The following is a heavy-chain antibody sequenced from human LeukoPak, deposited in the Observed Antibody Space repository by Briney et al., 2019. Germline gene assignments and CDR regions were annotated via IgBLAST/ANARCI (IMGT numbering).Heavy chain of an antibody. D-gene: IGHD4-17*01. CDR1: GFTFSSYW. CDR3: ARAPYGDYAFDI. Sequence: GGSLRLSCAASGFTFSSYWMSWVRQAPGKGLEWVANIKKDGSETYYADSVKGRFTISRDNAKNSLYLKMNSLRAEDTAVYYCARAPYGDYAFDIWGQGTMVTVSS. J-gene: IGHJ3*02. CDR2: IKKDGSET. V-gene: IGHV3-7*01.